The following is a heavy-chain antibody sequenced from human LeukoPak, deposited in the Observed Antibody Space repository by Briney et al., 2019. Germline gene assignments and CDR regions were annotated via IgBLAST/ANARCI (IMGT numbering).Heavy chain of an antibody. D-gene: IGHD6-13*01. V-gene: IGHV3-49*04. CDR2: ISSKAYGGTT. Sequence: GGSLRLSCTASGFTFGDYAMSWVRQAPGKGLEWVGFISSKAYGGTTEYAASVKGRFTISRDNSKNTLYLQMNSLRAEDTAVYYCAKVPSEYSSSWYERGDYFDYWGQGTLVTVSS. CDR3: AKVPSEYSSSWYERGDYFDY. CDR1: GFTFGDYA. J-gene: IGHJ4*02.